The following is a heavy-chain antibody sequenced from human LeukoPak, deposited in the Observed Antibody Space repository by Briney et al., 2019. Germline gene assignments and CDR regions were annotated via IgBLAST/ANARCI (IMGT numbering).Heavy chain of an antibody. CDR1: GFTVSSNY. CDR2: IYSGGNT. D-gene: IGHD3-16*01. V-gene: IGHV3-66*02. J-gene: IGHJ4*02. Sequence: GGSLRLSCVASGFTVSSNYMTWVRQAPGKGLEWVSVIYSGGNTFYADSVKGRFTISRDNSKNTLYLQMNSLSGEDTAIYYCARDDVATVFDYWGQGTLVTVSS. CDR3: ARDDVATVFDY.